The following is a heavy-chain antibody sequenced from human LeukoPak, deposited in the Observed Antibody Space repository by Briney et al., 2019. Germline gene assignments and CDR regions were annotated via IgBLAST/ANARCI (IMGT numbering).Heavy chain of an antibody. CDR1: GFTFSYFW. D-gene: IGHD4-17*01. Sequence: GGSLRLSCAASGFTFSYFWMHWFRQTPGKGLVWVSCTNTDGSYSSYADSVKGRFTISRDKVRNTLYLQMSSLRAEDSAVYYCARDFDGPRASDYWGQGISVTVSS. J-gene: IGHJ4*02. CDR2: TNTDGSYS. CDR3: ARDFDGPRASDY. V-gene: IGHV3-74*01.